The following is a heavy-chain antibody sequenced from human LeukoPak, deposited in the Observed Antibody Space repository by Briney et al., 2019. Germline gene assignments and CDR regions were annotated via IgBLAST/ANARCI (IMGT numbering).Heavy chain of an antibody. CDR2: IHSGGGT. J-gene: IGHJ4*02. V-gene: IGHV3-53*01. CDR3: AEPEGGYYDIRPD. CDR1: GFTVSSTY. Sequence: HPGGSLRLSCAASGFTVSSTYLSWVRQAPGKGLEWLSLIHSGGGTYYADSVKGRFTISRDNSKNTLYLQMNSLRAEDTAVYYCAEPEGGYYDIRPDWGQGTLVTVSS. D-gene: IGHD3-22*01.